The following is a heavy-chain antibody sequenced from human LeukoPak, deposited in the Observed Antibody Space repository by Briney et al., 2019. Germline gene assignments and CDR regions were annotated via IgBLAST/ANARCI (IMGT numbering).Heavy chain of an antibody. Sequence: GGSLRLSCAASGFTVSSNYMSWVRQAPGKGLEWVSVIYSGGSTYYADSVKGRFTISRDNSKNTLYLQMNSLRAEDTAVYYCAKDPSYSSSSSYFDYWGQGTLVTVSS. CDR2: IYSGGST. CDR3: AKDPSYSSSSSYFDY. CDR1: GFTVSSNY. J-gene: IGHJ4*02. V-gene: IGHV3-53*05. D-gene: IGHD6-6*01.